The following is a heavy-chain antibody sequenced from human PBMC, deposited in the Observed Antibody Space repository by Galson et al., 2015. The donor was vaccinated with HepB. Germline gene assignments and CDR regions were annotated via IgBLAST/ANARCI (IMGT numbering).Heavy chain of an antibody. V-gene: IGHV3-21*01. J-gene: IGHJ4*02. CDR3: ARVPAHYDSSGYYPYYFDY. CDR1: GFTFSSYS. D-gene: IGHD3-22*01. CDR2: ISSSSSYI. Sequence: SLRLSCAASGFTFSSYSMNWVRQAPGKGLEWVSSISSSSSYIYYADSVKGRFTISRDNAKNSLYLQMNSLRAEDTAVYYCARVPAHYDSSGYYPYYFDYWGQGTLVTVSS.